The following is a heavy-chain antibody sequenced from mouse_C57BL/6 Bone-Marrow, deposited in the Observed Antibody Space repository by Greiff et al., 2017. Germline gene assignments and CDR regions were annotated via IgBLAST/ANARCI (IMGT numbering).Heavy chain of an antibody. CDR3: TLDGGKGCDV. D-gene: IGHD3-3*01. J-gene: IGHJ1*03. CDR2: IDPENGDT. Sequence: VQLKQSGAELVRPGASVKLSCTASGFNIKDDYMHWVKQRPEQGLEWIGWIDPENGDTEYASKFQGKATITADTSSNTAYLQLSSLTSEDTAVDYCTLDGGKGCDVGGTGTTVTVSA. CDR1: GFNIKDDY. V-gene: IGHV14-4*01.